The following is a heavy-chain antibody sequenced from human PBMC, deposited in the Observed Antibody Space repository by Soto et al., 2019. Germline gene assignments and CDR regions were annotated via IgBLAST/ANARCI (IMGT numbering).Heavy chain of an antibody. Sequence: QVQLQESGPGLVKPSETLSLTCTVSGGSISSYYWSWIRQPPGKGLEWIGYIYYSGSTNYNPSLKCRVTRSVDTSKNQFSLKLSSVTAADTAVYYCARRYGGNFDYWGQGTLVTVSS. CDR1: GGSISSYY. V-gene: IGHV4-59*01. CDR3: ARRYGGNFDY. CDR2: IYYSGST. J-gene: IGHJ4*02. D-gene: IGHD3-16*01.